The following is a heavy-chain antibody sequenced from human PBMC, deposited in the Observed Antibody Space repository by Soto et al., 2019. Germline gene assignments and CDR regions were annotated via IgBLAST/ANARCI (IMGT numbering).Heavy chain of an antibody. CDR3: ARARYSSDFSWFDP. CDR1: GDGFTTYA. CDR2: IMPIFGTT. Sequence: QVQLVQSGTEVKKPGSSVRVSCKASGDGFTTYAITWVRQAPGQGLEWMGRIMPIFGTTNYAQRLQDRVTITADESTSTAYMEMSSLRSEDTAVYYCARARYSSDFSWFDPWGQGTLVTVSS. V-gene: IGHV1-69*18. D-gene: IGHD4-4*01. J-gene: IGHJ5*02.